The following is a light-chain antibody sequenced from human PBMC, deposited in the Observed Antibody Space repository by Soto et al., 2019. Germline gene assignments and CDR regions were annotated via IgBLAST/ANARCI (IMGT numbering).Light chain of an antibody. V-gene: IGKV3-20*01. Sequence: EIVLTQSPVALSLSPGEGATLSCRASQSLSSSYVAWYQQKVGQPPRLLIYGASNRATGIPDRFSGSWSGTEFTLTISRLEPEDFAVYYCQQYGISPSYTFAQGTKVDIK. J-gene: IGKJ2*01. CDR3: QQYGISPSYT. CDR1: QSLSSSY. CDR2: GAS.